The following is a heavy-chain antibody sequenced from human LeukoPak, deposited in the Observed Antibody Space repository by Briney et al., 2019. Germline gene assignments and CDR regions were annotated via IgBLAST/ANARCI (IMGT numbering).Heavy chain of an antibody. Sequence: GGTLRLSCAASGVTFSSYAMHWVRHAPGEGLEYVSVISSNGGSTYYANSVKGRFTISRDNSKNTLYLQMGSLRAEDMAVYYCARGGLLWFGELSGYWGQGTLVTVSS. CDR2: ISSNGGST. CDR3: ARGGLLWFGELSGY. J-gene: IGHJ4*02. CDR1: GVTFSSYA. V-gene: IGHV3-64*01. D-gene: IGHD3-10*01.